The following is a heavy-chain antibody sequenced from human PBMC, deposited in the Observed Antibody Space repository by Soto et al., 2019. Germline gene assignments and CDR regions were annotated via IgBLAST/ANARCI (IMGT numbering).Heavy chain of an antibody. CDR3: AKLAGYCSGNSCHGDYAMDV. CDR1: GGSISSRSYS. Sequence: QLQLQESGPGLLKPSETLSLTYSVSGGSISSRSYSWGWIRQPPGKGLEWIGTIYYSENTYYNPSLKSRVTISVDTSKNQFSLKLSSVTAADTAVYYCAKLAGYCSGNSCHGDYAMDVWGQGTTVTVSS. D-gene: IGHD2-2*01. J-gene: IGHJ6*02. V-gene: IGHV4-39*01. CDR2: IYYSENT.